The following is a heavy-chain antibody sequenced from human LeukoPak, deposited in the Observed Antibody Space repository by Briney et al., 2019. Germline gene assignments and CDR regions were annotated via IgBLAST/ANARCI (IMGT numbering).Heavy chain of an antibody. CDR2: ISAYNGNT. J-gene: IGHJ4*02. CDR1: GYTFTSYG. V-gene: IGHV1-18*01. Sequence: ASVKVSCKASGYTFTSYGISWVRQAPGQGLEWMGWISAYNGNTNCAQKLQGRVTMTTDTSTSTAYMELRSLRSDDTAVYYCATWEITMVRGVIIYSDYWGQGTLVTVSS. D-gene: IGHD3-10*01. CDR3: ATWEITMVRGVIIYSDY.